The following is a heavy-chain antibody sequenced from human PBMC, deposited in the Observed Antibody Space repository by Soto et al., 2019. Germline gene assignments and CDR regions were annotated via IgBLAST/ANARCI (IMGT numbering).Heavy chain of an antibody. CDR1: GFTFSDYY. CDR3: ARDLQCIEYSSGWSGHY. CDR2: ISSSSSYT. J-gene: IGHJ4*02. V-gene: IGHV3-11*06. Sequence: GGSLRLSCAASGFTFSDYYMSWIRQAPGKGLEWVSYISSSSSYTNYADSVKGRFTISRDNAKNSLYLQMNSLRAEDTAGYYCARDLQCIEYSSGWSGHYRHRETLGTVSS. D-gene: IGHD6-19*01.